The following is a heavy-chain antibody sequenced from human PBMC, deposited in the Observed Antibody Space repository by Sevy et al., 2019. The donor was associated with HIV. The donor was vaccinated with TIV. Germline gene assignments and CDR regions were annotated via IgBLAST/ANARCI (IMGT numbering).Heavy chain of an antibody. CDR1: GDSVSSNSAA. Sequence: SQTLSLTCAISGDSVSSNSAAWNWIRQSPSRGLEWLERTYYRSKWYNDYAVSVKSQKTINQDTSKNQFSLQLNSVTPEDTAVYYCARDQGEGRDGDNYYYYYGMDVWGQGTTVTVSS. CDR2: TYYRSKWYN. D-gene: IGHD2-15*01. J-gene: IGHJ6*02. CDR3: ARDQGEGRDGDNYYYYYGMDV. V-gene: IGHV6-1*01.